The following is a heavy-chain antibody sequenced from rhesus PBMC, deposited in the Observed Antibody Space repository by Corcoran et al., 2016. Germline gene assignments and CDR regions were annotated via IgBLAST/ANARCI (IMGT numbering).Heavy chain of an antibody. D-gene: IGHD4-4*01. CDR2: FTYSGGT. V-gene: IGHV4-122*02. J-gene: IGHJ4*01. CDR3: AGRGPMVGFDY. Sequence: QVQLQESGPGLVKPAETLSLTCAVSGGSISSGYYYWSWIRQPPGKGLEWVGYFTYSGGTSSIPSLQCRVTISRDTSNTQSCLKLSSVTAADTAVYYCAGRGPMVGFDYWGQGVLVTVSS. CDR1: GGSISSGYYY.